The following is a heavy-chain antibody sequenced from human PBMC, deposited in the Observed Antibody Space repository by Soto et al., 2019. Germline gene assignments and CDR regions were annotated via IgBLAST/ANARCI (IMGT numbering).Heavy chain of an antibody. Sequence: GGSLRLSCAASGFTFSSYAMSWVRQAPGKGLEWVSAISGSGGSTYYADSVKGRFTISRDNSKNTLYLQMNSLRAEDTAVYYCAKDRLQLWLAEGSYFDYWGQGTLVTVSS. D-gene: IGHD5-18*01. CDR1: GFTFSSYA. CDR2: ISGSGGST. CDR3: AKDRLQLWLAEGSYFDY. V-gene: IGHV3-23*01. J-gene: IGHJ4*02.